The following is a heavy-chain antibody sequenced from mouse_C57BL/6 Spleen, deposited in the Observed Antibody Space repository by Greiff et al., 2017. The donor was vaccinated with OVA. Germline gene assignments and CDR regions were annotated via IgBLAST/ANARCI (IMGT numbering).Heavy chain of an antibody. D-gene: IGHD1-1*01. CDR3: AREYYGSRGFAD. V-gene: IGHV1-53*01. Sequence: VQLQQSGTELVKPGASVKLSCKASGYTFTSYWMHWVKQRPGQGLEWIGNINPSNGGTNYNEKLKSKATLTVDKSSSTAYMQLISLTSEDSAVYYCAREYYGSRGFADWGQGTLVTVSA. J-gene: IGHJ3*01. CDR2: INPSNGGT. CDR1: GYTFTSYW.